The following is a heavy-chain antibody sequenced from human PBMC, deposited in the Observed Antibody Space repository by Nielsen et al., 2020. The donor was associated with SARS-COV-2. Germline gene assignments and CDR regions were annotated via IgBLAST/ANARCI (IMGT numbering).Heavy chain of an antibody. Sequence: LSLTCAASGFTFSSYAMSWVRQAPGKGLEWVSAISGSGGSTYYADSVKGRFTISRDNSKNTLYLQMNSLRVEDTAVYYCARVRSGANWFVLWGQGTLVTVSS. D-gene: IGHD3-16*01. CDR2: ISGSGGST. J-gene: IGHJ5*01. V-gene: IGHV3-23*01. CDR1: GFTFSSYA. CDR3: ARVRSGANWFVL.